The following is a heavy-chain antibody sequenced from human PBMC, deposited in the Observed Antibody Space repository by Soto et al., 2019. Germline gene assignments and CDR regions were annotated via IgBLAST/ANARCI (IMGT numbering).Heavy chain of an antibody. CDR1: GFTFSSYW. J-gene: IGHJ4*02. D-gene: IGHD6-19*01. Sequence: EVQLVESGGGLVQPGGSLRLSCAASGFTFSSYWLHWVRQAPGKGLVWVSRVNMDGSTTTYADSVKGRFTISRDNAKNMVYLQMICLRDEDTAVYYWARGAKGQWLVDYWGQGTLVTVSS. CDR3: ARGAKGQWLVDY. CDR2: VNMDGSTT. V-gene: IGHV3-74*01.